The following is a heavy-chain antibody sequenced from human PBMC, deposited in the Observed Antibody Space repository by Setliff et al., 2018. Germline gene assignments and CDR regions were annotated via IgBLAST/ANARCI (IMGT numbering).Heavy chain of an antibody. Sequence: PSETLSLTCTVSDDSISSRHYYWSWIRQPAGKGLEWLGQIYTSWSTNYNPSLKGRATLSIDASKKQFSLKLSSVTAADTAVYYCARHRRSEDNFDYWGQGTLVTVSS. CDR3: ARHRRSEDNFDY. CDR2: IYTSWST. D-gene: IGHD6-19*01. J-gene: IGHJ4*02. V-gene: IGHV4-61*09. CDR1: DDSISSRHYY.